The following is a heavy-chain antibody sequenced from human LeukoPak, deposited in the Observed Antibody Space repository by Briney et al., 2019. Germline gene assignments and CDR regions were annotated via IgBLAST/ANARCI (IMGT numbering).Heavy chain of an antibody. V-gene: IGHV4-4*07. CDR3: ARETGSSRWFDP. D-gene: IGHD1-26*01. CDR1: GGSKSSYY. CDR2: IYTSGST. Sequence: SETLSLTCTVSGGSKSSYYRSWIRQAAGKGLEWIGRIYTSGSTNYNPSLKSRVTMSVDMSKNQFSLNLTSVTAADTAVYYCARETGSSRWFDPWGQGTLVTVSS. J-gene: IGHJ5*02.